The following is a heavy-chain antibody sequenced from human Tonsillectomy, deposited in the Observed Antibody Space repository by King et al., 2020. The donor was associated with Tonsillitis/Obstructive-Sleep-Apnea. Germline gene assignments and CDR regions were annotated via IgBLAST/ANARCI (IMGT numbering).Heavy chain of an antibody. V-gene: IGHV3-30*04. Sequence: VQLVESGGGVVQPGRSLRLSCAASGFTFSSYAMHWVRQAPGKGLEWVAVISYDGSNKYYADSVKGRFTISRDNSKNTLYLQMNSLRAEDTAVYYCATFYDSSGYDAFDIWGQGTIVTVSS. CDR1: GFTFSSYA. CDR2: ISYDGSNK. D-gene: IGHD3-22*01. J-gene: IGHJ3*02. CDR3: ATFYDSSGYDAFDI.